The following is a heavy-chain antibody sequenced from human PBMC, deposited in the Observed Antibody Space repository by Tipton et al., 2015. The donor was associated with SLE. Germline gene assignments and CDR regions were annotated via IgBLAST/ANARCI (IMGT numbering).Heavy chain of an antibody. V-gene: IGHV4-39*07. CDR1: GGSISSSSYY. CDR3: AREKAGGSGKTLYFDY. D-gene: IGHD3-10*01. CDR2: IYYSGST. Sequence: TLSLTCTVSGGSISSSSYYWGWIRQPPGKGLEWIGSIYYSGSTYYNPSLKRRVTISVDTSKNQFSLKLSSVTAADTAVYYCAREKAGGSGKTLYFDYWGQGTLVTVSS. J-gene: IGHJ4*02.